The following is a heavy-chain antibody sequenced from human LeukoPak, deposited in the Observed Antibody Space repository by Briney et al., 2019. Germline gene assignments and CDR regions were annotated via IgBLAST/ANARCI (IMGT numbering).Heavy chain of an antibody. Sequence: SETLSLTCTVSGGSISSYYWSWIRQPPGKGLEGIVYVYYSWSTNYNPSLKSRVTISVDTSNNQFSLKLSSVTAADTAVYYCARAGSGYYPFDDWGQGTLVTVSS. J-gene: IGHJ4*02. CDR3: ARAGSGYYPFDD. CDR2: VYYSWST. D-gene: IGHD3-22*01. V-gene: IGHV4-59*01. CDR1: GGSISSYY.